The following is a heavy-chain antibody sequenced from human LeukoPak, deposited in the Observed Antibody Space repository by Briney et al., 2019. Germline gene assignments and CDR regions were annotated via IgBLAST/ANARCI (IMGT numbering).Heavy chain of an antibody. D-gene: IGHD5-18*01. Sequence: PGGSLRLSCAASGFTFSNYAMSWVRQAPGKGLEGVSAMSGSGGSTYYADSVKGRFTISRDISKNTLYLQMNSLRAEDTAVYYCAKDSGSGYSYGYFDYWGQGTLVTVSS. J-gene: IGHJ4*02. V-gene: IGHV3-23*01. CDR1: GFTFSNYA. CDR2: MSGSGGST. CDR3: AKDSGSGYSYGYFDY.